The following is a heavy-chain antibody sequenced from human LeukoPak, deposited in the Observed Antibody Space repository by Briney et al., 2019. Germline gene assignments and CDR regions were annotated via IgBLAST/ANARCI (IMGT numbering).Heavy chain of an antibody. J-gene: IGHJ5*02. CDR1: GYTFTSYG. D-gene: IGHD3-22*01. CDR3: ARATDYYDSSGYPFDP. V-gene: IGHV1-18*01. CDR2: ISAYSGNT. Sequence: ASVKVSCKASGYTFTSYGISWVRQAPGQGLEWMGWISAYSGNTNYAQKLQGRVTMTTDTSTSTAYMELRSLRSDDTAVYYCARATDYYDSSGYPFDPWGQGTLVTVSS.